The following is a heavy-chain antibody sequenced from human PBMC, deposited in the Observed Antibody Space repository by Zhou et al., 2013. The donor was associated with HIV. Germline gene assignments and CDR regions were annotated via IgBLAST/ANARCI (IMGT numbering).Heavy chain of an antibody. Sequence: QVQLVQSGAEVKKPGSSVKVSCKASGYTFTSYGISWVRQAPGQGLEWMGWISAYNGNTNYAQKLQGRVTMTTDTSTSTAYMELRSLRSDDTAVYYCARDPSRYNWNYGYYYYYMDVWGKGTTVTVSS. CDR2: ISAYNGNT. V-gene: IGHV1-18*01. CDR1: GYTFTSYG. CDR3: ARDPSRYNWNYGYYYYYMDV. J-gene: IGHJ6*03. D-gene: IGHD1-7*01.